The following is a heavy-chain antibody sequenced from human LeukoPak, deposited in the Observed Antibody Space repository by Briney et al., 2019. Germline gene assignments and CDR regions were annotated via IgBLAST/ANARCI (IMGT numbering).Heavy chain of an antibody. D-gene: IGHD3-10*01. CDR2: INPNSGGT. J-gene: IGHJ1*01. CDR1: GYTFTGYY. Sequence: ASVKVSCKASGYTFTGYYMHWVRQAPGQGLEWMGWINPNSGGTNHAQKFQGRVTMTRDTSISTAYMELSRLRSDDTAVYYCARVPPGRQWPKVVFQHWGQGTLVTVSS. CDR3: ARVPPGRQWPKVVFQH. V-gene: IGHV1-2*02.